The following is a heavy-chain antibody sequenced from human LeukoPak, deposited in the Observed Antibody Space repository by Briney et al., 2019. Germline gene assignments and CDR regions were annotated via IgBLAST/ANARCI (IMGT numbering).Heavy chain of an antibody. CDR2: IYYSGST. J-gene: IGHJ5*02. V-gene: IGHV4-39*07. CDR1: GGSISSSSYY. Sequence: SETLSLTCTVSGGSISSSSYYWGWIRQPPGKGLEWIGSIYYSGSTYYNPSLKSRVTISVDTSKNQFSLKLSSVTAADTAVYYCARGQFWSGYYNWFDPWGQGTLVTVSS. CDR3: ARGQFWSGYYNWFDP. D-gene: IGHD3-3*01.